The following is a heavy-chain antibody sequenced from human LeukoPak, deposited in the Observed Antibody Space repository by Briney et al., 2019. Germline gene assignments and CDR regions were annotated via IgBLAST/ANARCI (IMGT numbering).Heavy chain of an antibody. CDR3: AHSGSRSDTFDI. CDR2: IKQDGSEK. J-gene: IGHJ3*02. D-gene: IGHD1-26*01. CDR1: GFTSSSYW. V-gene: IGHV3-7*01. Sequence: VGSLRLSCAASGFTSSSYWMTWVRQAPGKGLGWVANIKQDGSEKNYVDSVKGRFTISRDNAKNSLYLQMNSLRAEDTAVYYCAHSGSRSDTFDIWGQGTMVTVSS.